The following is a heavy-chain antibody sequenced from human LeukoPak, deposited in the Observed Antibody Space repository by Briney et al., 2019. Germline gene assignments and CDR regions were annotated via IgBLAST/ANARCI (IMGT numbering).Heavy chain of an antibody. CDR1: GYTFTGYY. CDR3: ARLGPGAIDFDY. CDR2: INPNSGGT. V-gene: IGHV1-2*02. J-gene: IGHJ4*02. Sequence: ASVKVSCKASGYTFTGYYMHWVRQAPGQGLEWMGWINPNSGGTNYAQKFQGRVTITRDTSISTAYMELSRLRSDDTAVFYCARLGPGAIDFDYWGQGTLVTVSS. D-gene: IGHD2-2*02.